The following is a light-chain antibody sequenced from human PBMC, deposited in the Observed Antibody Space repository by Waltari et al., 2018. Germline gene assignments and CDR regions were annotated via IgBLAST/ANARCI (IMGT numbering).Light chain of an antibody. Sequence: DIVMTQTPLSLSVTPGQPASISCKSSQSLLHSDGKTYLYWYLQKPGQSPQLVIYEVSNRVSGVHDRFTGSGSGTDFTLKISRVEAEDVVVSYCMQSIQLPWTFGQGTKVEIK. J-gene: IGKJ1*01. CDR2: EVS. V-gene: IGKV2D-29*02. CDR3: MQSIQLPWT. CDR1: QSLLHSDGKTY.